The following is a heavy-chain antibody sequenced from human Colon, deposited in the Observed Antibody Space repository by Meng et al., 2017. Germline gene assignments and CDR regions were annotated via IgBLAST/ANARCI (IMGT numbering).Heavy chain of an antibody. D-gene: IGHD2-21*02. CDR1: VWSFSVYS. Sequence: SETLSLTCTSSVWSFSVYSWHWMRQFPGKGLEWIGHIYAGGSVTYNPSLYHRHSISIDTSNNQFSLQLISVTAADTATYFCARGQTVRAFEYWGQGTPVTVSS. CDR2: IYAGGSV. V-gene: IGHV4-4*08. CDR3: ARGQTVRAFEY. J-gene: IGHJ4*02.